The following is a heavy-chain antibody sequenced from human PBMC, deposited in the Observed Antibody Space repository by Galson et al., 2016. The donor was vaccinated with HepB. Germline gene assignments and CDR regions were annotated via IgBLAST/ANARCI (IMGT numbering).Heavy chain of an antibody. V-gene: IGHV4-34*01. D-gene: IGHD4-17*01. CDR2: INHSGST. CDR1: GGSFSGYY. Sequence: LSLTCAVYGGSFSGYYWSWIRQPPGKGLEWIGEINHSGSTNYNPSLKSRVTISVDTSKNQFSLKLSSVTAADTAVYYCARGDNPDYGDYASAYYYMDVWGQGTVVTVSS. J-gene: IGHJ6*03. CDR3: ARGDNPDYGDYASAYYYMDV.